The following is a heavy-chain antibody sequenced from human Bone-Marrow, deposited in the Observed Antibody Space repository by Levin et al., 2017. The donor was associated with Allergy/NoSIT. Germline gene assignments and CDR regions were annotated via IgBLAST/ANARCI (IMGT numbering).Heavy chain of an antibody. J-gene: IGHJ6*03. CDR2: IFTSGST. V-gene: IGHV4-61*02. CDR1: GGSISSGNYY. D-gene: IGHD6-13*01. Sequence: TSETLSLTCTVSGGSISSGNYYWSWVRQPAGKGLEWVGGIFTSGSTNYKPSLKSRVTISLDTSKNQFSLRLSSVTASDTAVYFCARDADNPPSGHSTTWDNYYHMDVWGRGTTVTVSS. CDR3: ARDADNPPSGHSTTWDNYYHMDV.